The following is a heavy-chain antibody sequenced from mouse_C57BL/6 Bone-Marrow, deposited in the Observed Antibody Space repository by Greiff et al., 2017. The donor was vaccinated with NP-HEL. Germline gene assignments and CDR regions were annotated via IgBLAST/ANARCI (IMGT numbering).Heavy chain of an antibody. V-gene: IGHV5-6*01. D-gene: IGHD4-1*01. Sequence: EVMLVESGGDLVKPGGSLKLSCAASGFTFSSYGMSWVRQTPDKRLEWVATISSGGSYTYYPDSVKGRFTISRDNAKNTLYLQMSSLKSEDTAMYYCARQTGPSFAYWGQGTLVTVSA. J-gene: IGHJ3*01. CDR2: ISSGGSYT. CDR3: ARQTGPSFAY. CDR1: GFTFSSYG.